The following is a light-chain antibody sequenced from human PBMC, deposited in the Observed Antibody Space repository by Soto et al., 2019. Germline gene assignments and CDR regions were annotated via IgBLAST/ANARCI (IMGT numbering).Light chain of an antibody. Sequence: DIQMTQSPTSLSASVGDRVIITCRARQDINNFLVWYQQKPGKVPNLLIYAASILQSGVPSRFSGNGSGTDFTLTISSLHPEDVATYYCQKYNSAPPTFGQGTKLEIK. V-gene: IGKV1-27*01. CDR2: AAS. CDR3: QKYNSAPPT. J-gene: IGKJ2*01. CDR1: QDINNF.